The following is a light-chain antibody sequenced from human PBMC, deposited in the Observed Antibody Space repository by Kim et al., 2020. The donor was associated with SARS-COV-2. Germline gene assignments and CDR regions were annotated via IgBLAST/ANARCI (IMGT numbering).Light chain of an antibody. J-gene: IGLJ3*02. CDR1: SNGVGGCKC. CDR3: SSDAETFHWL. CDR2: VVG. Sequence: GQSGTASCTGTSNGVGGCKCVSWCQHRPGEAPKLVGYVVGGRPAGVPDRCSGSKAGNAASLTSSGLQAEEEADYYWSSDAETFHWLFGGGTQLTVL. V-gene: IGLV2-11*01.